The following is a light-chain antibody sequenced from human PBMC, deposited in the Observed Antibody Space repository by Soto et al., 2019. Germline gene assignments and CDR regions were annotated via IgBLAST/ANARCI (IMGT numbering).Light chain of an antibody. CDR2: GST. CDR3: QSYDSSLSGYV. V-gene: IGLV1-40*01. CDR1: GSNIGAPYD. J-gene: IGLJ1*01. Sequence: QSVLTQPPSLSGAPGQRVTISCTGSGSNIGAPYDVHWYQHLPGTAPKLLIYGSTNRPSGVPGRFSGYKSGTSASLAITGLQAEDEADYYCQSYDSSLSGYVFGAGTKVTVL.